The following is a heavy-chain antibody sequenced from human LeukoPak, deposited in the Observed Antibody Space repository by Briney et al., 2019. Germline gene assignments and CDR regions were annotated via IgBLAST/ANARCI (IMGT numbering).Heavy chain of an antibody. CDR1: GASISNYY. Sequence: PSETLSLTCTVSGASISNYYWSWIRQTPEKGLEWMGNIHSSGGSSYYPSLKSRLTMSIDTSRNQLSLRLTSVTAADTAAYSCARLGSYHDFWGQGALVTVSS. D-gene: IGHD1-26*01. CDR3: ARLGSYHDF. CDR2: IHSSGGS. J-gene: IGHJ4*02. V-gene: IGHV4-4*09.